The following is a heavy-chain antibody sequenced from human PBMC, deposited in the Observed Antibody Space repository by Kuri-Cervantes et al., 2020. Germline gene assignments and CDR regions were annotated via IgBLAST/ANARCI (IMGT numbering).Heavy chain of an antibody. CDR3: ARDRTLNWNDGFDY. CDR1: GYTFTSYA. J-gene: IGHJ4*02. Sequence: ASVKVSCKASGYTFTSYAMHWVRQAPGQRLEWMGWISAGNGNTKYSQKFQGRVTITRDTSASTAYMELSSLRSEDTAVYYCARDRTLNWNDGFDYWGQGTLVTVSS. V-gene: IGHV1-3*01. CDR2: ISAGNGNT. D-gene: IGHD1-1*01.